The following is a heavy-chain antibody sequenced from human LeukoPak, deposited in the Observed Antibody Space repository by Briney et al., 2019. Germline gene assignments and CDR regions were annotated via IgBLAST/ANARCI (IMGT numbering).Heavy chain of an antibody. CDR1: GGSISSYY. CDR2: IYYSGGT. J-gene: IGHJ1*01. Sequence: NPSETLSLTCIVSGGSISSYYWSWIRQPPGKGLEWIGYIYYSGGTNYNPSLKSRVTISVDTSKNQFSLKLSSVTAADTAVYYCARAIAAAGTRYFQHWGQGTLVTVSS. V-gene: IGHV4-59*01. CDR3: ARAIAAAGTRYFQH. D-gene: IGHD6-13*01.